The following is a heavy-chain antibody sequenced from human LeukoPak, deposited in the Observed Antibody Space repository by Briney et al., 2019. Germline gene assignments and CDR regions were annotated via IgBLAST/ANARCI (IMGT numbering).Heavy chain of an antibody. D-gene: IGHD3-10*01. CDR3: ARDGGRFGESDYYYYGMDV. CDR2: ISAYNGNT. CDR1: GYTFTSYG. V-gene: IGHV1-18*01. J-gene: IGHJ6*02. Sequence: GALVKVSCKASGYTFTSYGISWVRQAPGQGLEWMGWISAYNGNTNYAQKLQGRVTMTTDTSTSTAYMELRSLRSDDTAVYYCARDGGRFGESDYYYYGMDVWGQGTTVTVSS.